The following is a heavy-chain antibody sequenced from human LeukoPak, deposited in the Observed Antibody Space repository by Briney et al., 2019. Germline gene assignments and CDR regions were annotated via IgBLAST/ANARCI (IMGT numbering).Heavy chain of an antibody. V-gene: IGHV3-9*01. CDR2: ITWGSGDI. J-gene: IGHJ1*01. CDR1: GFTFDDNA. Sequence: SGGSLRLSCAASGFTFDDNAMHWVRQAPGKGLEWVSGITWGSGDIGYADSVKGRFTISRDNAKNTLYLQMNSLRAEDTAVYYCARDVPAAISSHFQHWGQGTLVTVSS. CDR3: ARDVPAAISSHFQH. D-gene: IGHD2-2*02.